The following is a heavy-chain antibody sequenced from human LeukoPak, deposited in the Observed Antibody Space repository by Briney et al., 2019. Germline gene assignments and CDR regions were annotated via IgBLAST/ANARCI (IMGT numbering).Heavy chain of an antibody. CDR3: ARVGAYYDFWSGSDNYYFDY. J-gene: IGHJ4*02. CDR1: GYTFTSYG. V-gene: IGHV1-18*01. CDR2: ISAYNGNT. Sequence: ASVKVSCKASGYTFTSYGISWVRQAPGQGLEWMGWISAYNGNTNYAQKLQGRVTMTTDTSTSTAYMELRSLRSDDTAVYYCARVGAYYDFWSGSDNYYFDYWGQGTLVSVSS. D-gene: IGHD3-3*01.